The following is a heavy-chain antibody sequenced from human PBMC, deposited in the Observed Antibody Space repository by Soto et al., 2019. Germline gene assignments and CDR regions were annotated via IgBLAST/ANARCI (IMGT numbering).Heavy chain of an antibody. CDR3: ARLLAAAGTDYYYMDV. V-gene: IGHV4-59*08. J-gene: IGHJ6*03. Sequence: SETLSLTCTVSGGSISSYYWSWIRQPPGKGLEWIGYIYYSGSTNYNPSLKSRVTISVDTSKNQFSLKLSSVTAADTAVYYCARLLAAAGTDYYYMDVWGKGTTVTVSS. CDR1: GGSISSYY. D-gene: IGHD6-13*01. CDR2: IYYSGST.